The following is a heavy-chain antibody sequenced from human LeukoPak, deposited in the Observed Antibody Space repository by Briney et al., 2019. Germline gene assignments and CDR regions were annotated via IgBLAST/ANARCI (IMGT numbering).Heavy chain of an antibody. D-gene: IGHD2-15*01. Sequence: ASVKVSCKASGYTLTSYYMHWVRQAPGQGLEWRGWMNPNSGNTGYAQKFQGRVTMTRNTSISTAYMELSSLRSEDTAVYYCARAVGSIWVVVVVAATRSFYFDYWGQGTLVTVSS. CDR3: ARAVGSIWVVVVVAATRSFYFDY. CDR2: MNPNSGNT. V-gene: IGHV1-8*02. CDR1: GYTLTSYY. J-gene: IGHJ4*02.